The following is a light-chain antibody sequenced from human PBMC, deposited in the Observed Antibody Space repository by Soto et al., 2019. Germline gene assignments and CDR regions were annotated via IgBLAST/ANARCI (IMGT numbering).Light chain of an antibody. Sequence: EIVLTQSPGTLSLSPGERATLSCRASQSITNNYLAWYQQKPGRAHRLLIYDASNRATGIPARFSGSGSETDFTLTISSLEPEDVAVYYCQQRMNWPLTFGQGTRLEIK. J-gene: IGKJ5*01. CDR2: DAS. V-gene: IGKV3-11*01. CDR1: QSITNNY. CDR3: QQRMNWPLT.